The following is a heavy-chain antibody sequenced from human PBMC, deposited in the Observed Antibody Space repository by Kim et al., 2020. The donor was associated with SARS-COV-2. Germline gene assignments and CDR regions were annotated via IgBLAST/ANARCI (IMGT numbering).Heavy chain of an antibody. V-gene: IGHV4-30-2*01. CDR3: ARASTVTAFDI. D-gene: IGHD4-17*01. CDR2: T. Sequence: TYYNPSLKSRVTISVDRSKNQFSLKLSSVTAADTAVYYCARASTVTAFDIWGQGTMVTVSS. J-gene: IGHJ3*02.